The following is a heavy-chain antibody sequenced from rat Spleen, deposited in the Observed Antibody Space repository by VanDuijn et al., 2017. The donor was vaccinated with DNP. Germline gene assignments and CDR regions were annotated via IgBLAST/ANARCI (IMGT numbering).Heavy chain of an antibody. CDR2: ISYEGSST. V-gene: IGHV5-22*01. D-gene: IGHD1-11*01. J-gene: IGHJ3*01. CDR3: TKPASYGGFWFAY. CDR1: GFNFNDYW. Sequence: EVKLVGSGGGLVQPGRSLKLSCAASGFNFNDYWMGWVRQAPGKGLEWVAAISYEGSSTYYGDSVKGRFTISRDNERSTLYLQMDSLTSEDTATYYCTKPASYGGFWFAYWGQGTLVTVSS.